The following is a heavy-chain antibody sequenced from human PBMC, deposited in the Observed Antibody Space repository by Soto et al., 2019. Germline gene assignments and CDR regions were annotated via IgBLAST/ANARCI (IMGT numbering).Heavy chain of an antibody. V-gene: IGHV3-48*01. Sequence: GESLRLSYAASGFTFSSYSMNWVRQAPGKGLEWVSYISTSSSTIYYADSVKGRFTISRDNAKNSLYLQMNSLRAEDTAVYYCARDRDYSFDYWGQGTLVTVSS. D-gene: IGHD3-10*01. CDR1: GFTFSSYS. CDR3: ARDRDYSFDY. J-gene: IGHJ4*02. CDR2: ISTSSSTI.